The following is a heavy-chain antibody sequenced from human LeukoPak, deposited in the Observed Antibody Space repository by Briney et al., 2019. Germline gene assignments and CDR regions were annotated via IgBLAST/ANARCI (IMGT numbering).Heavy chain of an antibody. CDR2: INHSGST. D-gene: IGHD3-22*01. J-gene: IGHJ4*02. V-gene: IGHV4-34*01. CDR1: GGSFSGYY. Sequence: SETLSLTCAVYGGSFSGYYWSWIRQPPGKGLEWIGEINHSGSTNYNPSLKSRVTISVDTSKNQFSLKLSSVTAADTAVYYCARARGYYWDYWGQGTLVTVSS. CDR3: ARARGYYWDY.